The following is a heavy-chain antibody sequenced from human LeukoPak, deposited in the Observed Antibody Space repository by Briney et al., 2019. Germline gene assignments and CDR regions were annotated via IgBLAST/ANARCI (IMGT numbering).Heavy chain of an antibody. Sequence: GASVKVSCKASGYTSTSYGISWVRQAPGQGLEWMGRIIPILGIANYAQKFQGRVTITADKSTSTAYMELSSLRSEDTAVYYCARGGIVGVYLFDYWGQGTLVTVSS. J-gene: IGHJ4*02. CDR1: GYTSTSYG. V-gene: IGHV1-69*04. CDR3: ARGGIVGVYLFDY. D-gene: IGHD1-26*01. CDR2: IIPILGIA.